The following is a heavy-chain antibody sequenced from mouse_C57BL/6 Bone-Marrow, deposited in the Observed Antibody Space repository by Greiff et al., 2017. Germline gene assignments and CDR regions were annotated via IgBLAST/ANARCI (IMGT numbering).Heavy chain of an antibody. Sequence: QVQLKESGAELVRPGTSVKVSCKASGYAFTNYLIEWVKQRPGQGLEWIGVINPGSGGTNYNEKFKGKATLTADKSSSTAYMQLSSLTSEDSAVYFCATHYYYGSSYEDYWGQDATHAVSS. J-gene: IGHJ2*01. D-gene: IGHD1-1*01. V-gene: IGHV1-54*01. CDR2: INPGSGGT. CDR1: GYAFTNYL. CDR3: ATHYYYGSSYEDY.